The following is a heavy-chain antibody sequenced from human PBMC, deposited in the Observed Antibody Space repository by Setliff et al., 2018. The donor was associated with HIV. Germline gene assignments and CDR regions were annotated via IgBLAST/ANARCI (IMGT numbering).Heavy chain of an antibody. CDR1: GGTFSSYA. J-gene: IGHJ4*02. Sequence: GASVKVSCKASGGTFSSYAISWVRQAPGQRLEWMGWINAGNGNTKYSQKFQGRVTITRDTSASTAYMELSSLRSEDTAVYYCAREASAVAGTSYFDYWGQGTLVTVSS. D-gene: IGHD6-19*01. CDR3: AREASAVAGTSYFDY. V-gene: IGHV1-3*01. CDR2: INAGNGNT.